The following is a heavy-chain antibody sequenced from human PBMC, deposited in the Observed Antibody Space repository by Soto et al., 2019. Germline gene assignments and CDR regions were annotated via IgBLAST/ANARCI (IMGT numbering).Heavy chain of an antibody. CDR1: GYTFSSYS. CDR3: ARDLRRITGLAYWFDP. D-gene: IGHD1-20*01. CDR2: INAGNGNT. V-gene: IGHV1-3*01. J-gene: IGHJ5*02. Sequence: ASVKVSCKSSGYTFSSYSLHWGRQAPGQRLECMGWINAGNGNTKYSQKFQGRVTITRDTSASTAYMELSSLRSEDTAVYYCARDLRRITGLAYWFDPWGQGTLVTVSS.